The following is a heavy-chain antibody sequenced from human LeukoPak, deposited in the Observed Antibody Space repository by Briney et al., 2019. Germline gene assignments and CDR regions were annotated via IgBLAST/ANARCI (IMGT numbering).Heavy chain of an antibody. CDR3: ARDRGYSGSYYFDY. Sequence: PSETLSLTCTVSGVSISSYYWSWIRQPAGKGLEWVGRIYTSGSTNYNPSLKSQVTMSVDTSKNQFSLKLSSVTAADTAVYYCARDRGYSGSYYFDYWGQGTLVTVSS. CDR1: GVSISSYY. D-gene: IGHD1-26*01. CDR2: IYTSGST. V-gene: IGHV4-4*07. J-gene: IGHJ4*02.